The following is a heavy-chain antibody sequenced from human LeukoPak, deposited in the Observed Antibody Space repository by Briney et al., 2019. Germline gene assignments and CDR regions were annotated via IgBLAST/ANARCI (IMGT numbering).Heavy chain of an antibody. CDR2: IYYSGST. J-gene: IGHJ6*03. V-gene: IGHV4-59*01. Sequence: SETLSLTCTVSGGSISSYYWSWIRQPPGKGLEWIGYIYYSGSTNYTPSLKSRVTISVDTSKNQFSLKLSSVTAADTAVYYCARVEEGYGSGRRENYYYYYMDVWGKGTTVTISS. D-gene: IGHD3-10*01. CDR3: ARVEEGYGSGRRENYYYYYMDV. CDR1: GGSISSYY.